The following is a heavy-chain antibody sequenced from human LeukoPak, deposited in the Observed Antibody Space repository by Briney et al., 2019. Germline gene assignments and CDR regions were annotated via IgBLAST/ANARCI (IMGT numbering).Heavy chain of an antibody. J-gene: IGHJ5*02. Sequence: ASVKVSCKASGYTFTSYYIHWVRQAPGQGLEWRGMISPSRGSTSYAQKFQGGLTMTRDTSTSTVYMELSSLRSEDTAVYYCTRGVQLERRYYNWFDPWGQGTLVTVSS. CDR1: GYTFTSYY. CDR2: ISPSRGST. CDR3: TRGVQLERRYYNWFDP. V-gene: IGHV1-46*01. D-gene: IGHD1-1*01.